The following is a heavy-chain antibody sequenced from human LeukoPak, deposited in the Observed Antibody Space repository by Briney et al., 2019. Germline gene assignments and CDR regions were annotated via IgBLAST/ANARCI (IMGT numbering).Heavy chain of an antibody. CDR2: ISSSSSYI. J-gene: IGHJ5*02. CDR3: ARGSGSSSYNWFDP. D-gene: IGHD6-13*01. CDR1: GFTFSSYA. Sequence: GGSLRLSCAASGFTFSSYAMSWVRQAPGKGLEWVSSISSSSSYIYYADSVKGRFTISRDNAKNSLYLQMNSLRAEDTAVYYCARGSGSSSYNWFDPWGQGTLVTVSS. V-gene: IGHV3-21*01.